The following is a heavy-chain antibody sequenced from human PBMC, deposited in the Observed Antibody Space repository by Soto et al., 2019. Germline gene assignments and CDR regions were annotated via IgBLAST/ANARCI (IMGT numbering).Heavy chain of an antibody. J-gene: IGHJ4*02. CDR2: IIPLFGTT. D-gene: IGHD6-19*01. CDR3: ARGGELAGWMPFDS. Sequence: QVHLVQSGAEVKKPGSSVKVSCRASGGTFNTYGFNWVRQAPGQGLEWMGGIIPLFGTTTYAQNFQGRVTITADQSTTTAYMEMSGVTSEDTAVYFWARGGELAGWMPFDSWGEGTLVTVSS. V-gene: IGHV1-69*01. CDR1: GGTFNTYG.